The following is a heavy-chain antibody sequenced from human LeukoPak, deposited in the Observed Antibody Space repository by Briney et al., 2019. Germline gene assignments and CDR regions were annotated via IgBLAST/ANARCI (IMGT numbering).Heavy chain of an antibody. CDR3: ASQTRMQLWGYFDL. Sequence: PGGSLRLSCASSGFTFNNYTMTWVRQAPGKGPEWVSGISGSGDSAYYTDSVKGRFTISRDNSKNTLYLQMSNLTAEDTAVYHCASQTRMQLWGYFDLWGQGALVIVSS. CDR2: ISGSGDSA. J-gene: IGHJ4*02. V-gene: IGHV3-23*01. CDR1: GFTFNNYT. D-gene: IGHD5-18*01.